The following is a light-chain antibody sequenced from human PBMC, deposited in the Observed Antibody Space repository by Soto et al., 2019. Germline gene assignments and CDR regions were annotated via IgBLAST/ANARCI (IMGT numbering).Light chain of an antibody. J-gene: IGLJ3*02. Sequence: QSVVTQPPSASGTPGQRVTISCSGSSSNIGSNYVYWYQQLPGTAPKLLIYRNNQRPSGVPDRFAGSKSGTSAALAISGLRSEDEADYYCAAWGGSLSGWMFGGGTKRTVL. CDR2: RNN. CDR3: AAWGGSLSGWM. CDR1: SSNIGSNY. V-gene: IGLV1-47*01.